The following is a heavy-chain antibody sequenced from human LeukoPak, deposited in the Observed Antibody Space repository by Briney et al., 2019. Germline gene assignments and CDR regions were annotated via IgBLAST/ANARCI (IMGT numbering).Heavy chain of an antibody. J-gene: IGHJ4*02. CDR3: ARDQEEYCSGGSCYWYYFDY. Sequence: GRSLRLSCAASGFTFSTYAMHWVRQAPGKGLEWVAVISYDGSNKYYADSVKGRFTISRDNSKNTLYLQMNSLRAEDTAVYYCARDQEEYCSGGSCYWYYFDYWGQGTLVTVSS. D-gene: IGHD2-15*01. CDR2: ISYDGSNK. V-gene: IGHV3-30*07. CDR1: GFTFSTYA.